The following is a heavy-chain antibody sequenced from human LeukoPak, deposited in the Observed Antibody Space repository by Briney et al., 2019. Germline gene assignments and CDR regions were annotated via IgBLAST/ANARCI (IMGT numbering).Heavy chain of an antibody. Sequence: GGSLRLSCAASGFTLSNYAMSWVRQAPGKGLEWVSAISGSGGSTYYADSVKGRFTISRDNSKNTLHLQMNSLRAEDTAVYYCAKSYDSSGYYYRLDYWGQGTLVTVSS. CDR1: GFTLSNYA. CDR2: ISGSGGST. J-gene: IGHJ4*02. D-gene: IGHD3-22*01. CDR3: AKSYDSSGYYYRLDY. V-gene: IGHV3-23*01.